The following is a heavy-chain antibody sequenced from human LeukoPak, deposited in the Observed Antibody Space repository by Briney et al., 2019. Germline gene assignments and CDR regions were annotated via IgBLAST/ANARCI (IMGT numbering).Heavy chain of an antibody. V-gene: IGHV4-34*01. Sequence: SETLSLTCAVYGGSFSGYYWSWIRQPPGKGLEWIGEINHSGSINYNPSLKSRVTISVDTSKNQFSLKLSSVTAADTAVYYCARGVEMATIFPCFDYWGQGTLVTVSS. J-gene: IGHJ4*02. D-gene: IGHD5-24*01. CDR1: GGSFSGYY. CDR2: INHSGSI. CDR3: ARGVEMATIFPCFDY.